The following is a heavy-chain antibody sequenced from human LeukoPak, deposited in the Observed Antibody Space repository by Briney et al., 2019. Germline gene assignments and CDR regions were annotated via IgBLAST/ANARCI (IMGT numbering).Heavy chain of an antibody. J-gene: IGHJ4*02. CDR1: GFTFSNYW. D-gene: IGHD6-19*01. CDR2: IKQDGSEK. V-gene: IGHV3-7*03. CDR3: AREYSSGWYSTVGFPY. Sequence: PGGSLRLSCAASGFTFSNYWMSWVRQAPGKGLEWVASIKQDGSEKYYVDSVKGRFTISRDNAKNSLYLQMNSLRAEDTAVYYCAREYSSGWYSTVGFPYWGQGTLVTVSS.